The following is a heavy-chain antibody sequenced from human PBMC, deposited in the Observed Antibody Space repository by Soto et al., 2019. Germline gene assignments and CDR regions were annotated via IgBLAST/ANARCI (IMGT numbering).Heavy chain of an antibody. CDR2: ISANDVGT. Sequence: PGGSLKLSCDASRFTLRIYAMTWIRQAPGKGLEWVSLISANDVGTYYAESVKTRFTISTDQSRNTVYLQMDSLRADDTAIYYCAKAKNDYNWDNRPPFDYWGQGTLVTVSS. CDR3: AKAKNDYNWDNRPPFDY. V-gene: IGHV3-23*01. J-gene: IGHJ4*02. D-gene: IGHD1-20*01. CDR1: RFTLRIYA.